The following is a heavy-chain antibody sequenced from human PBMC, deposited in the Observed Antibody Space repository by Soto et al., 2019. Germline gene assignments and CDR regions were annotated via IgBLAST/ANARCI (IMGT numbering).Heavy chain of an antibody. Sequence: QVQLQESGPGLVKASETLSLTCTVSGGSISSNYWGWIRQPPGKGLEWIGYMCNSGSTNYNPSLKSRVTISVDTSKNQFSLKLSSVTAADTAVYYCARGLHWDYFDYWGQGTLVTVSS. J-gene: IGHJ4*02. CDR3: ARGLHWDYFDY. D-gene: IGHD4-4*01. V-gene: IGHV4-59*01. CDR1: GGSISSNY. CDR2: MCNSGST.